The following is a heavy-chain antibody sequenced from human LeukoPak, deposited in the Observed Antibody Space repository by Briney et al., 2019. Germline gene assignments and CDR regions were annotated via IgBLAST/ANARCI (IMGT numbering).Heavy chain of an antibody. D-gene: IGHD1-14*01. Sequence: GGSLRLSCAASGFTFSSYGMHWVRQAPGKGLEWVAVIWYDGSNKYYADSVKGRFAISRDNSKNTLYLQMNSLRAEDTAAYYCARGTGYYYYYGMDVWGQGTTVTVSS. CDR3: ARGTGYYYYYGMDV. J-gene: IGHJ6*02. CDR1: GFTFSSYG. V-gene: IGHV3-33*01. CDR2: IWYDGSNK.